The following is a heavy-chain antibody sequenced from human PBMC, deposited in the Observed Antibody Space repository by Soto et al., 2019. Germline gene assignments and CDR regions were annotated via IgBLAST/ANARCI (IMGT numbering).Heavy chain of an antibody. V-gene: IGHV4-31*03. CDR3: ARDRLGRSRYDSSGLDY. CDR1: GGSISSGGYY. CDR2: IYYSGST. Sequence: PSETLSLTCTVSGGSISSGGYYWSWIRQHPGKGLEWIGYIYYSGSTYYNPSLKSRVTISVDTSKNQFSLKLSSVTAADTAVYYCARDRLGRSRYDSSGLDYWGQGTLVTAPQ. J-gene: IGHJ4*02. D-gene: IGHD3-22*01.